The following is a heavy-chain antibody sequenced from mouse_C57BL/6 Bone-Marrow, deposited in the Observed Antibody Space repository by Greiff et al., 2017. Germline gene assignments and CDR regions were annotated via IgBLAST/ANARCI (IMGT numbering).Heavy chain of an antibody. CDR1: GYTFTDYY. CDR2: INPYNGGT. J-gene: IGHJ3*01. Sequence: EVQLQQSGPVLVKPGASVKMSCKASGYTFTDYYMNWVKQSHGKSLEWIGVINPYNGGTSYNQKFKGKATLTVDKSSSTAYMELNSLTSEDSAVYYCARPYRTLTLFAYWGQGTLVTVSA. V-gene: IGHV1-19*01. CDR3: ARPYRTLTLFAY. D-gene: IGHD2-10*01.